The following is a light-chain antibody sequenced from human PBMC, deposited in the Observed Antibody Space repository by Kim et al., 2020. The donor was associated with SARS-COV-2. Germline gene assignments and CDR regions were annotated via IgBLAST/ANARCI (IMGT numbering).Light chain of an antibody. Sequence: GDRVTITCRASQSIRIYLAWYQQKPGKAPKLLIYRASRLETGVPSRFSGSGSGTEFTLTISSLQPDDSAIYYCQHYDAYPLTFGGGTKLEI. V-gene: IGKV1-5*03. J-gene: IGKJ4*01. CDR1: QSIRIY. CDR3: QHYDAYPLT. CDR2: RAS.